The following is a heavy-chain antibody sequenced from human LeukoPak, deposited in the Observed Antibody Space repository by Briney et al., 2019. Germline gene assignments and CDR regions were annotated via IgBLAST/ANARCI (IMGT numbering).Heavy chain of an antibody. D-gene: IGHD3-3*01. CDR1: GGSFSGYY. V-gene: IGHV4-34*01. J-gene: IGHJ5*02. Sequence: PSETLSLTCAVYGGSFSGYYWSWIRQPPGKGLEWIGEINHSGSTNYNPSLKSRVTISVDTSKNQFSLKLSSVTAADTAVYYCARGLIPRYYDFWIGYSGFDPWGQGTLVTVSS. CDR3: ARGLIPRYYDFWIGYSGFDP. CDR2: INHSGST.